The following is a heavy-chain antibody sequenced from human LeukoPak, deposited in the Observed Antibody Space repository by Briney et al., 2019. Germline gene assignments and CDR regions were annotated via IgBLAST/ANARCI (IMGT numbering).Heavy chain of an antibody. CDR1: GGSISSGGYY. D-gene: IGHD2-15*01. CDR2: IYYSGST. V-gene: IGHV4-31*03. CDR3: ARGVACSGGSCYFDY. Sequence: PSETLSLTCTVSGGSISSGGYYWSWIRQHPGKGLEWIGYIYYSGSTYYNPSLKSRVTISVDTSKNQFSLKLSSVTAADTAVYYCARGVACSGGSCYFDYWGQGTLVTVSS. J-gene: IGHJ4*02.